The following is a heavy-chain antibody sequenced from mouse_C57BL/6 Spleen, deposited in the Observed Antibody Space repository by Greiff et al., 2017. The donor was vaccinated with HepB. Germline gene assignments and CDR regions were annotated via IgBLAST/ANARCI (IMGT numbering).Heavy chain of an antibody. CDR2: INYDGSSN. CDR3: DRGGSSHWYFDV. D-gene: IGHD1-1*01. CDR1: GFTFSDYY. V-gene: IGHV5-16*01. J-gene: IGHJ1*01. Sequence: EVQGVESEGGLVQPGRSMKLSCTVSGFTFSDYYMAWVRQVSAKGLVGVANINYDGSSNYYLDSLKSRFIISRDNAKNILYLQMSSLKSEDTDTYSGDRGGSSHWYFDVWGPGTTVTVSS.